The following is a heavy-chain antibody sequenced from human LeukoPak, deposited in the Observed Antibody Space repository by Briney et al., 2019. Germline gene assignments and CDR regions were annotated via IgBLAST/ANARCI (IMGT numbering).Heavy chain of an antibody. V-gene: IGHV1-2*02. CDR2: INPNSGGT. D-gene: IGHD3-22*01. CDR3: ARDREYYYDSSGYGTYLDY. CDR1: GYTFTGYY. J-gene: IGHJ4*02. Sequence: GASVKVSCKASGYTFTGYYMHWVRQAPGQGLEWMGWINPNSGGTNYAQKLQGRVTMTTDTSTSTAYMELRSLRSDDTAVYYCARDREYYYDSSGYGTYLDYWGQGTLVTVSS.